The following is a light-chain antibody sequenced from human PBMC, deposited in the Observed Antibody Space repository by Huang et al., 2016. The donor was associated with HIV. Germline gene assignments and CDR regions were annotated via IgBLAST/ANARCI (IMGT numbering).Light chain of an antibody. J-gene: IGKJ1*01. CDR2: DAS. CDR3: QQRSNWPPEGT. V-gene: IGKV3-11*01. Sequence: EIVLTQSPATLSLSPGERATLSCRASQSISSYLAGYQQKPGQAPRLLIYDASSRATGVTARFSGSGSGTDFTLTISSLEPEDFAVYYCQQRSNWPPEGTFGQGTKVEIK. CDR1: QSISSY.